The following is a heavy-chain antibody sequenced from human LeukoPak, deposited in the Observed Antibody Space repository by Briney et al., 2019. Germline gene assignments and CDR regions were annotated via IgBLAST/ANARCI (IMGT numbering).Heavy chain of an antibody. CDR2: INPNSGGT. D-gene: IGHD2-2*01. V-gene: IGHV1-2*02. CDR3: ARDRSGDHFVVVPAAMTPIDY. J-gene: IGHJ4*02. Sequence: ASVKVSCKASGYTFTGYYMHWVRQAPGQGLEWMGWINPNSGGTNYAQKFQGRVTMTRDTSISTAYLELSRLRSDDPAVDYCARDRSGDHFVVVPAAMTPIDYCGQGTLVTVSS. CDR1: GYTFTGYY.